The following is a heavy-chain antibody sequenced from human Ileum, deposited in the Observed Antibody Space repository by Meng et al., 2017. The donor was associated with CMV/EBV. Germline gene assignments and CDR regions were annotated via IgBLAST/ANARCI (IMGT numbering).Heavy chain of an antibody. J-gene: IGHJ5*02. D-gene: IGHD4-23*01. V-gene: IGHV1-18*01. CDR3: ARAHFFVVSPDWFDP. Sequence: SGYSFTTDGISWVRQAPGQGLEWMGWISHYNGNRNYAQKVQGRVTMTIDTSTSTAYMELRNLRSDDTAVYYCARAHFFVVSPDWFDPWGQGTLVTVSS. CDR1: GYSFTTDG. CDR2: ISHYNGNR.